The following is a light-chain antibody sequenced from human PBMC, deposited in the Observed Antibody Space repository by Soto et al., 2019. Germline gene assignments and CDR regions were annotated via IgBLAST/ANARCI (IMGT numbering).Light chain of an antibody. CDR2: EVS. J-gene: IGLJ1*01. CDR3: SSYTSSSTLYV. Sequence: QSALTQPASVSGSHGQSITISCTGTTSDVGGYNYVSWYQQHPGKAPKLMIYEVSNRPSGVSNRFSGSKSGNTASLTISGLRAEDDADYYCSSYTSSSTLYVVGTGTKPTVL. CDR1: TSDVGGYNY. V-gene: IGLV2-14*01.